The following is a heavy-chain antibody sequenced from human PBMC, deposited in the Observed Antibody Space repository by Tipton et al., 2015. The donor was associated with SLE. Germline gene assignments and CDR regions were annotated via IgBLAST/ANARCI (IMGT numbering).Heavy chain of an antibody. CDR3: AKDWGYSSNWHYAFDI. V-gene: IGHV3-23*01. CDR1: EFTFSSYA. D-gene: IGHD6-13*01. Sequence: GSLRLSCSASEFTFSSYAMTWDRQAPGKGLEWVSAISGRGDSIYYADSVKGRFTFSRDNSRNTLYLQVNTLRAEDTAVYYCAKDWGYSSNWHYAFDIWGQGTRVTVSS. CDR2: ISGRGDSI. J-gene: IGHJ3*02.